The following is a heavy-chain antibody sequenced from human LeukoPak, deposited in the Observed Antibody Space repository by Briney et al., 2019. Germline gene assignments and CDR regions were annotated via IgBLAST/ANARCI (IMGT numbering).Heavy chain of an antibody. CDR1: GFTFSSYW. D-gene: IGHD6-19*01. CDR3: ARQDSSGWYVFGY. V-gene: IGHV3-7*01. J-gene: IGHJ4*02. Sequence: GGSLRLSCAASGFTFSSYWMSWVRQAPGKGLEWVANIKQDGSEKYYVDSVKGRFTISRDNAKNSLYLQMNSLRAEDTAVYYCARQDSSGWYVFGYWGQGTLVTVSS. CDR2: IKQDGSEK.